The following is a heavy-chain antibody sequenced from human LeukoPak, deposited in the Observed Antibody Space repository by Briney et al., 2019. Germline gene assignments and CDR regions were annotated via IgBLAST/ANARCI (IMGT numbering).Heavy chain of an antibody. J-gene: IGHJ3*02. Sequence: EASVKVSCKASGGTFSSYAISRVRQAPGQGLEWMGGIIPIFGTANYAQKFQGRVTITTDESTSTAYMEPSSLRSEDTAVYYCARSKRWLQLDAFDIWGQGTMVTVSS. CDR1: GGTFSSYA. CDR3: ARSKRWLQLDAFDI. V-gene: IGHV1-69*05. D-gene: IGHD5-24*01. CDR2: IIPIFGTA.